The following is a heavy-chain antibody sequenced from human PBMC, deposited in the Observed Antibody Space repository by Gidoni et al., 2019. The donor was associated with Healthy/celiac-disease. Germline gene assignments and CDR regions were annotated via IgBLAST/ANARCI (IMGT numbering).Heavy chain of an antibody. CDR3: ARVGCGGDCYSQYYFDY. CDR2: IYYSGST. CDR1: GGSISRYY. J-gene: IGHJ4*02. V-gene: IGHV4-59*01. D-gene: IGHD2-21*02. Sequence: QVQLQESGPGLVKPSETLSLTCTVSGGSISRYYWSWIRQPPGKGLEWIGYIYYSGSTNYNPSLKSRVTISVDTSKNQFSLKLSSVTAADTAVYYCARVGCGGDCYSQYYFDYWGQGTLVTVSS.